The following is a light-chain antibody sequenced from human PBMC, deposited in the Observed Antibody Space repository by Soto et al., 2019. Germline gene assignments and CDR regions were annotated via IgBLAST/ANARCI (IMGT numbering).Light chain of an antibody. CDR3: QQYKSYPLT. CDR2: KAS. V-gene: IGKV1-5*03. CDR1: QSISSW. Sequence: DIQMTQSPSTLSASVGDRVTITCRASQSISSWLARDQQKPGKAPKLLIYKASSLESGVPSRLSGSGAGTEFIRTISSLQPDDFATYTCQQYKSYPLTFGGGTKGEL. J-gene: IGKJ4*01.